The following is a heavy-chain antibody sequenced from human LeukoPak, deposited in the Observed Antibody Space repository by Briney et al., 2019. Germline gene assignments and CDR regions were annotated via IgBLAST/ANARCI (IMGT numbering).Heavy chain of an antibody. CDR1: GGSISSSSYY. CDR3: AKHVITDGSGYYYFDS. J-gene: IGHJ4*02. V-gene: IGHV4-39*01. Sequence: SETLSLTCTVSGGSISSSSYYWGWIRQPPGKGLEWIGGFYYTGTTYYSPSLKSRITISANTSKNQFSLRLSSVTAADTAVYYCAKHVITDGSGYYYFDSWGQGTLVTVSS. D-gene: IGHD3-22*01. CDR2: FYYTGTT.